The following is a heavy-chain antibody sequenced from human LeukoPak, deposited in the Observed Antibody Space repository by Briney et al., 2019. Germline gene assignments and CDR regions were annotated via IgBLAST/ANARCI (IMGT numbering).Heavy chain of an antibody. D-gene: IGHD4-17*01. CDR2: ISGSGGST. CDR3: AKDHATVTPRGGYFDY. CDR1: GFTFSSYA. V-gene: IGHV3-23*01. Sequence: GGSLRLSCAASGFTFSSYAMSWVRQAPGKGLEWVSAISGSGGSTYYADSVKGRFTISRDNSKNTLYLQMNSLRAEDTAVYYCAKDHATVTPRGGYFDYWGQGTLATVSS. J-gene: IGHJ4*02.